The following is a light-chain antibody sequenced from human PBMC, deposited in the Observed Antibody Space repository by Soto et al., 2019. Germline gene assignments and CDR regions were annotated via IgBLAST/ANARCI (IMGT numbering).Light chain of an antibody. CDR1: HDISNY. J-gene: IGKJ4*01. V-gene: IGKV1-27*01. Sequence: DVQMTQSPSSLSASVGDRVTITCRASHDISNYLAWYQQKPGKVPNLLIYAASTLQSGVPSRFSGSGSGTDFTLTISSLQPADVAAYYCQKYNSATRITFGGGTKVEIK. CDR3: QKYNSATRIT. CDR2: AAS.